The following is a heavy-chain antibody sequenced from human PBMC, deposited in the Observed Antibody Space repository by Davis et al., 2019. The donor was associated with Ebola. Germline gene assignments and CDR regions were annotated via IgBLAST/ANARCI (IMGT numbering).Heavy chain of an antibody. CDR1: GYTFTGYY. CDR3: ARDSGRTWFDP. V-gene: IGHV1-69*13. J-gene: IGHJ5*02. Sequence: SVKVSCKASGYTFTGYYMHWVRQAPGQGLEWMGGIIPIFGTANYAQKFQGRVTITADESTSTAYMELSSLRSEDTAVYYCARDSGRTWFDPWGQGTLVTVSS. CDR2: IIPIFGTA.